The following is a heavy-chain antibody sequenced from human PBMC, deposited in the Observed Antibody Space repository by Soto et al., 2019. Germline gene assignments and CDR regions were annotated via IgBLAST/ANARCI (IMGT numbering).Heavy chain of an antibody. CDR3: ASLLYYYGSGTLDY. J-gene: IGHJ4*02. Sequence: GASVKVSCKAPGGTFSSYAISWVRQAPGQGLEWMGGIIPIFGTANYAQKFQGRVTITADESTSTAYMELSSLRSEDTAVYYCASLLYYYGSGTLDYWGQGTLVTVSS. V-gene: IGHV1-69*13. D-gene: IGHD3-10*01. CDR2: IIPIFGTA. CDR1: GGTFSSYA.